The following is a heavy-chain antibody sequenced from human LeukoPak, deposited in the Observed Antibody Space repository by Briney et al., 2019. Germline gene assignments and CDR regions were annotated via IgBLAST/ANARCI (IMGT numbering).Heavy chain of an antibody. J-gene: IGHJ4*02. CDR1: GFTFSSYS. CDR3: ARGTYYFDY. CDR2: ISASSSII. V-gene: IGHV3-48*01. D-gene: IGHD1/OR15-1a*01. Sequence: GGSLRLSCAASGFTFSSYSMNWVRQAPGKGLEWVSYISASSSIIYYADSVKGRFTISRDNAKNSLYLQMNSLRAEDTALYYCARGTYYFDYWGQGTLVTVSS.